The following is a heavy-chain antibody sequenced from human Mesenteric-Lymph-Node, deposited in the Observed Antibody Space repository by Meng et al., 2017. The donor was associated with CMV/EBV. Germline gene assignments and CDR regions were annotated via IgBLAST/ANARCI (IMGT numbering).Heavy chain of an antibody. CDR3: GRLGADYSTGPDY. V-gene: IGHV1-2*02. J-gene: IGHJ4*02. D-gene: IGHD4-11*01. CDR1: GYTFTGYY. CDR2: INPNSGGT. Sequence: ASVKVSCKASGYTFTGYYLHWVRRAPGQGLEWMGWINPNSGGTNYAQKFQGRVTMTRDTSISTAYMELSSLRSDDTAVYYCGRLGADYSTGPDYWGQGTLVTVSS.